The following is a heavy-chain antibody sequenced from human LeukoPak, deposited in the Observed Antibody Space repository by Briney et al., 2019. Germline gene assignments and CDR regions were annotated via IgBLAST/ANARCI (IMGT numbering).Heavy chain of an antibody. V-gene: IGHV3-33*06. CDR3: AKASANDFWSGYLDY. CDR1: GFTFSSYG. J-gene: IGHJ4*02. Sequence: PGRCLRLSCAASGFTFSSYGMHWVRQAPGKGLEWVAVIWYDGSNKYYADSVKGRFTISRDNSKNTLYLQMNSLRAEDTAVYYCAKASANDFWSGYLDYWGQGTLVTVSS. D-gene: IGHD3-3*01. CDR2: IWYDGSNK.